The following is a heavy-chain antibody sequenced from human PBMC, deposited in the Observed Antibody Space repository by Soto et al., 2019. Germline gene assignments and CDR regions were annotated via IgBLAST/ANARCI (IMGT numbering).Heavy chain of an antibody. J-gene: IGHJ4*02. Sequence: SGTLSLTCAVYGGSFSGYYWSWIRPPPGKGVEWIGEINHSGSTNYNPSLKSRVTISVDTSKNQFSLKLSSVTAADTVVYYCARSSVTRDGYNLDYWGQGTLVTVSS. CDR3: ARSSVTRDGYNLDY. V-gene: IGHV4-34*01. CDR1: GGSFSGYY. D-gene: IGHD4-17*01. CDR2: INHSGST.